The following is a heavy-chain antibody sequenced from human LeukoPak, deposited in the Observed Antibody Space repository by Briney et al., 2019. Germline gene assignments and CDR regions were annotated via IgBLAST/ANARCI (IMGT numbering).Heavy chain of an antibody. Sequence: GGSLRLSCAASGFTFSSYAMSWVRQAPGKGLEWVSAISGSGGSTYYADSVKGRFTISRDNSKNTLYLQMNSLRAEDTAVYYCAKDEYYYDSSGNFDYWGQGTLVTVSS. J-gene: IGHJ4*02. CDR1: GFTFSSYA. CDR2: ISGSGGST. V-gene: IGHV3-23*01. CDR3: AKDEYYYDSSGNFDY. D-gene: IGHD3-22*01.